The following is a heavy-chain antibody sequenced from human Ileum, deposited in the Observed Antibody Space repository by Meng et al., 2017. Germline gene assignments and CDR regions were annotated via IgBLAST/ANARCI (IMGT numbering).Heavy chain of an antibody. J-gene: IGHJ6*02. V-gene: IGHV3-21*01. D-gene: IGHD6-13*01. Sequence: GESLKISCSASGFTFSSYSMNWVRQAPGKGLEWVSSISGDSSYRYYADSVKGRFTISRDNAKNSLYLQMNSLRVEDTAVYYYGMKAPGTGYYHYYGMDVWGQGTTVTVSS. CDR2: ISGDSSYR. CDR3: GMKAPGTGYYHYYGMDV. CDR1: GFTFSSYS.